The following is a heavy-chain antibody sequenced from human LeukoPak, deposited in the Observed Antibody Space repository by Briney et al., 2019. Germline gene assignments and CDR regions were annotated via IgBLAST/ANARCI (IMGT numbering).Heavy chain of an antibody. Sequence: VGSLRLSCAASGFTFSSYGMHWVRQAPGKGLEWVAVISSEGSEKFYADSVKGRFTISRDNSKNTLNLQMNSLRVEDTAVYYCAKDKGREGDYWGQGTLVTVSS. V-gene: IGHV3-30*18. CDR3: AKDKGREGDY. CDR2: ISSEGSEK. D-gene: IGHD1-26*01. CDR1: GFTFSSYG. J-gene: IGHJ4*02.